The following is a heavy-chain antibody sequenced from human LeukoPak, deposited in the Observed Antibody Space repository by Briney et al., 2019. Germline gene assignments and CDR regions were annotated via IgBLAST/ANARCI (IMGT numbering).Heavy chain of an antibody. V-gene: IGHV3-74*01. CDR1: GFTFSSYW. J-gene: IGHJ4*02. CDR3: ANNGGVAVAGSFDN. D-gene: IGHD6-19*01. Sequence: PGGSLRLSCASSGFTFSSYWMHWVRQAPGKGLVGVSRINSDGSTTSYADSVKGRITISRDNAKNTLYLQMNSLRAEDTAVYYCANNGGVAVAGSFDNWGQGTLVTVSS. CDR2: INSDGSTT.